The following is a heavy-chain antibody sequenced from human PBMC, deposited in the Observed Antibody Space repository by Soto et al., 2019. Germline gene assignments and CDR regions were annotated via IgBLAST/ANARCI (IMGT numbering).Heavy chain of an antibody. CDR3: ARDRAAAGKYNWFDP. CDR2: IYYSGST. D-gene: IGHD6-13*01. Sequence: SETLSLTCTVSGGSISSGGYYWSWIRQHPGKGLEWIGYIYYSGSTYYNPSLKSRVTISVDTSKNQFSLKLSSVTAADTAVYYCARDRAAAGKYNWFDPWGQGTLVTVSS. V-gene: IGHV4-31*03. J-gene: IGHJ5*02. CDR1: GGSISSGGYY.